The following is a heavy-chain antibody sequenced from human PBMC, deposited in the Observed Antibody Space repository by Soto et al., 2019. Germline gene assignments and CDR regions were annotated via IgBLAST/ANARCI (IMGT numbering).Heavy chain of an antibody. Sequence: GGCLRLSCAACGLTFSSYELNCGREAPGKGLEWVSYISSSGSTIYYADSVKGRFTISRDNAKNSLYLQMNSLGAEGTAVYYCASHPRWLQSRPTYYYYGMDVWGQGT. D-gene: IGHD5-12*01. J-gene: IGHJ6*02. CDR2: ISSSGSTI. CDR1: GLTFSSYE. V-gene: IGHV3-48*03. CDR3: ASHPRWLQSRPTYYYYGMDV.